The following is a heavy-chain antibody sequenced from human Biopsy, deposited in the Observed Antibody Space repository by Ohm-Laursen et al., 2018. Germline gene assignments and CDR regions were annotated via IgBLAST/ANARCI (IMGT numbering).Heavy chain of an antibody. J-gene: IGHJ2*01. D-gene: IGHD3-22*01. CDR1: GDSISSYY. CDR3: ARGRGYYSDRTVPGYFDL. Sequence: GTLSLTCIVSGDSISSYYWSWIRQPPGKGLEWIGYVYYTGSTDHNPSLQSRVTISVDTSKNHFSLRLRSVTPADTAIYYCARGRGYYSDRTVPGYFDLWGRGTLVTVSS. V-gene: IGHV4-59*01. CDR2: VYYTGST.